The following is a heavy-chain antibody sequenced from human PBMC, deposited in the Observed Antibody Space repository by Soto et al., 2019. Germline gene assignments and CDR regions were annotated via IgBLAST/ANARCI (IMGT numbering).Heavy chain of an antibody. J-gene: IGHJ3*02. D-gene: IGHD4-17*01. Sequence: EVQLVESGGGLVQPGRSLRLSCAASGFTFDDYAMHWVRQAPGKGLEWVSGISWNSGSIGYVDSVKGRFTISRDNAKNSLYLQMNSLRAEDTALYYCAAVYGADAFDIWGQGTMVTVSS. V-gene: IGHV3-9*01. CDR3: AAVYGADAFDI. CDR1: GFTFDDYA. CDR2: ISWNSGSI.